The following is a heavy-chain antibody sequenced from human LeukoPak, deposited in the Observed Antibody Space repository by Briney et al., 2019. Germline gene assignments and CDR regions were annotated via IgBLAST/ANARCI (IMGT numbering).Heavy chain of an antibody. Sequence: GGSLRLSCAASGFTVSSNYMSWVRQAPGKGLEWVSVIYSGGSTYYADSVKGRFTISRDNSKNTLYLQMNSLRAEDTAVYYCARAARDYYDSSGYPYWGQGTLVTVFS. CDR1: GFTVSSNY. CDR2: IYSGGST. D-gene: IGHD3-22*01. CDR3: ARAARDYYDSSGYPY. J-gene: IGHJ4*02. V-gene: IGHV3-53*01.